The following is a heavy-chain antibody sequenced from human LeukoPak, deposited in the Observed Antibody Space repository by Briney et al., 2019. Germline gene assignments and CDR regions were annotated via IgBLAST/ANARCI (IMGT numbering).Heavy chain of an antibody. Sequence: SETLSLTCTVSGGSISSYYWSWIRQPPGKGLEWIGYIYYSGSTNYNPSLKSRVTISVDTYKNQFSLKLSSVTAADTAVYYCARGGGYDFWSGYGTYYFDYWGQGTLVTVSS. CDR1: GGSISSYY. D-gene: IGHD3-3*01. CDR2: IYYSGST. CDR3: ARGGGYDFWSGYGTYYFDY. V-gene: IGHV4-59*01. J-gene: IGHJ4*02.